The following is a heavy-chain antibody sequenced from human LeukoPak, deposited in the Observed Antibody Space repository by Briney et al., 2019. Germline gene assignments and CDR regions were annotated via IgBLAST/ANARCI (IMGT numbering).Heavy chain of an antibody. Sequence: GGSLRLSCAASGFTFSTYSMNWVRQAPGKGLEWVSYIGANSAIFHADSVKGRFTISRDNAKNSLSLQMNSLRDDDTALYYCAREGYYGAFDIWGQGTMVTVSS. CDR2: IGANSAI. D-gene: IGHD3-10*01. V-gene: IGHV3-48*02. J-gene: IGHJ3*02. CDR1: GFTFSTYS. CDR3: AREGYYGAFDI.